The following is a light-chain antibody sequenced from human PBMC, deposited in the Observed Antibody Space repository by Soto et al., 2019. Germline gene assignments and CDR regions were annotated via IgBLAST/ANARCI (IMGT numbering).Light chain of an antibody. Sequence: EIVMTQSPATLSVSPGERATLSCRASQSVTSSYLAWWQQKPGQAPRLLIYGASSRATGIPDRFSGSGSGTDFTLTISRPEPEDFAVYFCQQYGSSPTTFGQGTKVDI. CDR3: QQYGSSPTT. V-gene: IGKV3-20*01. CDR1: QSVTSSY. CDR2: GAS. J-gene: IGKJ1*01.